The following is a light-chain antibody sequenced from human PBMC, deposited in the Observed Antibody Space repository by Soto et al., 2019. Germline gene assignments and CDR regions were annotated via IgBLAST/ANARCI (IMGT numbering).Light chain of an antibody. Sequence: ENVLTQSPGTLSLSPGERATLSCRASQSVSSSYLAWYQQKPGQAPSLLIYGASTRATGTPARFSGSGSGTDFTLTISRLEPEDFAVYYCQQYGSSPQAFGQGTKVDIK. CDR1: QSVSSSY. CDR3: QQYGSSPQA. V-gene: IGKV3-20*01. CDR2: GAS. J-gene: IGKJ1*01.